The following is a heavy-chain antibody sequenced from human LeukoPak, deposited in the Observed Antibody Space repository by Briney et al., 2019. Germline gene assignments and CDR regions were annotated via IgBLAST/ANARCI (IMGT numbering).Heavy chain of an antibody. J-gene: IGHJ3*02. V-gene: IGHV4-61*02. CDR3: ARGWSYYDSSGYYYIAFDI. D-gene: IGHD3-22*01. CDR1: GGSISSGSYY. CDR2: IYTSGST. Sequence: SQTLSLTCTVSGGSISSGSYYWSWIRQPAGKGLEWIGRIYTSGSTNYNPSLKSRVTISVDTSKNQFSLKLSSVTAADTAVYYCARGWSYYDSSGYYYIAFDIWGQGTMVTVSS.